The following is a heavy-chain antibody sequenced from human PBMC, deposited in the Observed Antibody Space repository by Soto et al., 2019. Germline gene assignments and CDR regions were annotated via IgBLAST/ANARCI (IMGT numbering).Heavy chain of an antibody. CDR3: ARPLSGRGNWFDP. CDR2: IYYSGST. CDR1: GGSISSYY. D-gene: IGHD3-16*01. V-gene: IGHV4-59*01. J-gene: IGHJ5*02. Sequence: SETLSLTCTVSGGSISSYYWSWIRQPPGKGLEWIGYIYYSGSTNYNPSLKSRVTISVDTSKNQFSLKLSSVTAADTAVYYCARPLSGRGNWFDPWGQGTLVTVSS.